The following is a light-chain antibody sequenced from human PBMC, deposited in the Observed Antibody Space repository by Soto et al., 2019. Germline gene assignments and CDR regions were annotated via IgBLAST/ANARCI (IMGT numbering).Light chain of an antibody. Sequence: DIQMTQFPSSLSASIGDRVTITCQANQDISNQLNWYQQKPGKAPKLLIYDAYYLETGVPSRFSGSGSGTDFTFTISSLQPEDIATYYCQHGNSFGQGTKLEIK. J-gene: IGKJ2*03. CDR3: QHGNS. CDR2: DAY. CDR1: QDISNQ. V-gene: IGKV1-33*01.